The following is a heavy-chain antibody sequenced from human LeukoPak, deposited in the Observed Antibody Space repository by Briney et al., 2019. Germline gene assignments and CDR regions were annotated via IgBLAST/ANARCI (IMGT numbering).Heavy chain of an antibody. CDR3: ARDGHYSTTYLDF. V-gene: IGHV1-18*01. Sequence: ASVTVSCKASGYTFTNFGISWVRQAPGQGPEWLGWISGNNANSNYAQKFQDRVTITTDTSTTTAYMELTSLRSDDTAVYYCARDGHYSTTYLDFWGQGTLVTVSS. D-gene: IGHD5/OR15-5a*01. CDR2: ISGNNANS. J-gene: IGHJ4*02. CDR1: GYTFTNFG.